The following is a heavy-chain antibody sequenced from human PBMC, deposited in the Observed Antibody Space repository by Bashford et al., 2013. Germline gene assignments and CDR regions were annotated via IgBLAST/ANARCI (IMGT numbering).Heavy chain of an antibody. CDR2: IKQDGSEK. D-gene: IGHD6-6*01. V-gene: IGHV3-7*01. Sequence: VRQAPGKGLEWVANIKQDGSEKYYVDSVKGRFTISRDNAKNSLYLQLNSLRAEDTAVYYCARDRSQYSSWNFYYYGLDVWGQGTTVTVSS. CDR3: ARDRSQYSSWNFYYYGLDV. J-gene: IGHJ6*02.